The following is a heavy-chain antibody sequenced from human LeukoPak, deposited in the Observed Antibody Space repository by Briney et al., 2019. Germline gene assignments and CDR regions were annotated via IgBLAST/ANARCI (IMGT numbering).Heavy chain of an antibody. V-gene: IGHV4-59*08. J-gene: IGHJ6*02. CDR1: GGSISSDY. CDR3: ARRSMVRTVGYYYSMDV. D-gene: IGHD4/OR15-4a*01. CDR2: IYYSGST. Sequence: SETLSLTCTVSGGSISSDYWSWIRQPPGKGLEWIGYIYYSGSTNYNPSLKSRVTISVDTSKKQFSLKLYSVTAADTAVYYCARRSMVRTVGYYYSMDVWGRGTTVTVSS.